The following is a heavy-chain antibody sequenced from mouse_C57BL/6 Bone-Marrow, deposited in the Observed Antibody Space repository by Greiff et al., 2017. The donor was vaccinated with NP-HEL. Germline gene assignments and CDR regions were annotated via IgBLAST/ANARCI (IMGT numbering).Heavy chain of an antibody. J-gene: IGHJ3*01. Sequence: EVKVVESGGDLVKPGGSLKLSCAASGFTFSSYGMSWVRQTPDKRLEWVATISSGGSYTYYPDSVKGRFIISRDNAKNTLYLQMSGLKSENTAMYYCASPYDYDVAWFAYWGQGTLVTVSA. CDR3: ASPYDYDVAWFAY. V-gene: IGHV5-6*01. CDR1: GFTFSSYG. CDR2: ISSGGSYT. D-gene: IGHD2-4*01.